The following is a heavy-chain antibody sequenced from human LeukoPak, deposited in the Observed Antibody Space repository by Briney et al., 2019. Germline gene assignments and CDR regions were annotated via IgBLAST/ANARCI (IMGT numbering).Heavy chain of an antibody. CDR3: ASLTYGPDY. Sequence: PGRSLRLSCAASGFTFSNFWMHWVRQAPGKGLVWVSGINDDGSATYYVDSVKGRFTISRDNAKNTLSLQMNSLRAEDTAVYYCASLTYGPDYWGQGTLVTVSS. D-gene: IGHD3-10*01. CDR1: GFTFSNFW. V-gene: IGHV3-74*01. CDR2: INDDGSAT. J-gene: IGHJ4*02.